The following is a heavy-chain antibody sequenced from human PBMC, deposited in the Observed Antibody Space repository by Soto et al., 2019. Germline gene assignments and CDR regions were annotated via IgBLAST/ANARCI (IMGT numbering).Heavy chain of an antibody. J-gene: IGHJ4*02. Sequence: ASVKVSCKASGGTFSSYAISWVRQAPGQGLEWMGGIIPIFGTANYAQKFQGRVTITADKSTSTAYMELSSLRSEDTAVYYCAREGRGSSGWYELGYFDYWGQGTLVTVS. CDR2: IIPIFGTA. D-gene: IGHD6-19*01. V-gene: IGHV1-69*06. CDR3: AREGRGSSGWYELGYFDY. CDR1: GGTFSSYA.